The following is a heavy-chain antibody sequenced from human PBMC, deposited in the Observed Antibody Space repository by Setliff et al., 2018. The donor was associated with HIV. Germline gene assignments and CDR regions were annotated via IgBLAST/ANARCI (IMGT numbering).Heavy chain of an antibody. Sequence: SSETLSLTCGISDYSITSGYYWGRIRQPPGKGLEWIGSIYRSGSTYDNPSLKSRVTISFDTSKNQFSLILTSVTAADTAAYYCATQGLTVPIPGGYFQHWGPGILVTVSS. CDR2: IYRSGST. CDR3: ATQGLTVPIPGGYFQH. CDR1: DYSITSGYY. J-gene: IGHJ1*01. V-gene: IGHV4-38-2*01. D-gene: IGHD2-21*02.